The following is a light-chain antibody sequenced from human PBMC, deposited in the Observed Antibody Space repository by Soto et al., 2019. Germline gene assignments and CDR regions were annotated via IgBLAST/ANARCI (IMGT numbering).Light chain of an antibody. Sequence: DIVMTQSPATLSLSPGERATLSCRASQSISSNLAWYQHKPGQAPRLLISAASTRASGIPVRFSGGGSGTEFSLTITSLQSEDFAIYYCQQYKNWPPMYTFGQGTRLEI. J-gene: IGKJ2*01. V-gene: IGKV3-15*01. CDR1: QSISSN. CDR3: QQYKNWPPMYT. CDR2: AAS.